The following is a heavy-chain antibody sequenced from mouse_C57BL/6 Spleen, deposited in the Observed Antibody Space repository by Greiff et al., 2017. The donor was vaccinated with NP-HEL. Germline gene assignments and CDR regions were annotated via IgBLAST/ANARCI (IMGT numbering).Heavy chain of an antibody. CDR1: GYTFTSYT. CDR2: INPSSGYT. J-gene: IGHJ3*01. V-gene: IGHV1-4*01. CDR3: ARSDAPNWFAY. Sequence: VQLQQSGAELARPGASVKMSCKASGYTFTSYTMHWVKQRPGQGLEWIGYINPSSGYTKYNQKFKDKATLTADKSSSTAYMQLSSLTSEDSAVYYCARSDAPNWFAYWGQGTLVTVSA.